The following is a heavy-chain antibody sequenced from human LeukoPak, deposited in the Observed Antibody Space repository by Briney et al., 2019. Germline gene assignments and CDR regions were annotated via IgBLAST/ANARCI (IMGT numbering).Heavy chain of an antibody. Sequence: PGGSLRLSCAASGFTFNNYAMSWVRQAPGKGLEWVSAISASGVTTYYADSVKGRFTISRDNSENTMFLQMNSLRAEDTAVYYCAKEPREYCSSTSCPNWFDSWGQGTLVTVSS. V-gene: IGHV3-23*01. D-gene: IGHD2-2*01. CDR1: GFTFNNYA. CDR3: AKEPREYCSSTSCPNWFDS. J-gene: IGHJ5*01. CDR2: ISASGVTT.